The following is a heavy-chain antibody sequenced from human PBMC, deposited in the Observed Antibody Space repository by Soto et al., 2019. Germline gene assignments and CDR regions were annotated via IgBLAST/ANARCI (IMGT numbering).Heavy chain of an antibody. D-gene: IGHD2-15*01. CDR3: ERDKHGNPFDY. CDR1: GYSISSGYY. Sequence: SETLSLTCAVSGYSISSGYYWGWIRQPPGKGLEWIGSIYHSGSTYYNPSLKSRVTISVDTSKNQFSLKLSSVTAADTAVYYCERDKHGNPFDYWGQGTLVTVSS. CDR2: IYHSGST. J-gene: IGHJ4*02. V-gene: IGHV4-38-2*02.